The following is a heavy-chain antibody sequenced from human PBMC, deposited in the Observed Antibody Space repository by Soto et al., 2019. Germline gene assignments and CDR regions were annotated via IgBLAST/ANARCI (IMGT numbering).Heavy chain of an antibody. Sequence: SETLSLTCTVSGGSISSSSYYWGWIRQPPGKGLEWIGSIYYSGSTFHNPSLKSRVTISVDTSKNQFSLKLSSVSAADPAVFYCSRAAYDFRNSHDAFKIWGQGTMVTV. CDR1: GGSISSSSYY. J-gene: IGHJ3*02. V-gene: IGHV4-39*01. CDR2: IYYSGST. D-gene: IGHD3-3*01. CDR3: SRAAYDFRNSHDAFKI.